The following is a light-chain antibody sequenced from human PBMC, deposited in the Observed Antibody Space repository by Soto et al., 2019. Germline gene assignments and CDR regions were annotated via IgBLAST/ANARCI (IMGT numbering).Light chain of an antibody. V-gene: IGLV2-14*03. CDR3: CSYTVSGTYV. Sequence: QSALTQPASVSGSPGQSITISYTGTSRDVGAYDYVSWYLQYPDKAPQLLIYYVDHRPSGVSSRFSGSKSGNTASLTISGLQAEDEGDYYCCSYTVSGTYVFGTGTKGTVL. J-gene: IGLJ1*01. CDR2: YVD. CDR1: SRDVGAYDY.